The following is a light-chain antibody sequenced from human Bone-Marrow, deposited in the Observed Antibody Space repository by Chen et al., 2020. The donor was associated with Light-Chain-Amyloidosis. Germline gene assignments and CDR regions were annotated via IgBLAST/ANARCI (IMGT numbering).Light chain of an antibody. J-gene: IGLJ2*01. CDR2: EVS. CDR1: STDVGGYNP. CDR3: SSYAGGNSVI. Sequence: QSALTQPPSASGSAGQSVAISCTGTSTDVGGYNPVSWYQQYPGKAPKVLIYEVSKRPSGVPDRFSGAKSGNTASLTVSGLQAEDEADYYCSSYAGGNSVIFGGGTKLTVL. V-gene: IGLV2-8*01.